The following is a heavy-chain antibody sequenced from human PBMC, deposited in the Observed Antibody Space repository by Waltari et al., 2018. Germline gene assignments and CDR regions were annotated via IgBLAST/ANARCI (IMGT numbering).Heavy chain of an antibody. Sequence: EVQLVESGGGLVQPGGSLRLSCAASGFTFSSYWMSWVRQAPGKGLEWVAKIKQDGSEKYYVDSVKGRFTISRDNAKNSLYLQMNSLRAEDTAVYYCARLSGWYLGWFDPWGQGTLVTVSS. V-gene: IGHV3-7*03. J-gene: IGHJ5*02. CDR1: GFTFSSYW. CDR2: IKQDGSEK. D-gene: IGHD6-19*01. CDR3: ARLSGWYLGWFDP.